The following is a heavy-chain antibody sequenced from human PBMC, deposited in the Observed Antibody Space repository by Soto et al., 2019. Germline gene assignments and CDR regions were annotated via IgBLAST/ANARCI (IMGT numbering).Heavy chain of an antibody. V-gene: IGHV1-3*01. J-gene: IGHJ4*02. CDR2: INAGNGNT. D-gene: IGHD5-18*01. CDR3: ASPKDTAMGNYFDY. Sequence: EASVKVSCKASGYTFTSYAMHWVRQAPGQRLEWMGWINAGNGNTKYSQKFQGRVTITRDTSASTAYMELSSLRSEDTAVYYCASPKDTAMGNYFDYWGQGTLVTVSS. CDR1: GYTFTSYA.